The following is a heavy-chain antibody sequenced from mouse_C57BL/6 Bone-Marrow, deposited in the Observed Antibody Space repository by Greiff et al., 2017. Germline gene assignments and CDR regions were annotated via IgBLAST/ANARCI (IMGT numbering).Heavy chain of an antibody. Sequence: QVQLQQPGAELVKPGASVKLSCKASGYTFTSYWMHWVKQRPGQGLEWIGMIHPNSGSTNYNEKFKSKATLTVDKSSSTAYMQLSSLTSEDSAVYYCARSGDGSKWVNYFDYWGQGTTLTVSS. CDR2: IHPNSGST. D-gene: IGHD2-3*01. CDR1: GYTFTSYW. J-gene: IGHJ2*01. V-gene: IGHV1-64*01. CDR3: ARSGDGSKWVNYFDY.